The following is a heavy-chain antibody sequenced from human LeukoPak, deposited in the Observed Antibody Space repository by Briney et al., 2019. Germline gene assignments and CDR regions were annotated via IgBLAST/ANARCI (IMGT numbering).Heavy chain of an antibody. CDR3: ARTGGTVTTEFGY. Sequence: GASVKVSCKASGYTFTGYYMHWVRQAPGQGLEWMGWINPNSGGTNYAQKFQGRVTMTRDTSISTAYMELSRLRSDDTAVYYCARTGGTVTTEFGYWGQGTLVTVSS. J-gene: IGHJ4*02. CDR2: INPNSGGT. D-gene: IGHD4-11*01. V-gene: IGHV1-2*02. CDR1: GYTFTGYY.